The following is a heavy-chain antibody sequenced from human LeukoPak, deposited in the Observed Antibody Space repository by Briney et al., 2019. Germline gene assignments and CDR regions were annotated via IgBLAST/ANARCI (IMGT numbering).Heavy chain of an antibody. D-gene: IGHD3-16*02. CDR3: ARPHPDPRGALSFDI. CDR2: IYYSGST. Sequence: PSETLSLTCTVSGGSISSYYWSWIRQPPGKGLEWIGYIYYSGSTNYNPSLKSRVTISVDTSKNQFPLKLSSVTAADTAVYYCARPHPDPRGALSFDIWGQGTMVTVSS. V-gene: IGHV4-59*01. CDR1: GGSISSYY. J-gene: IGHJ3*02.